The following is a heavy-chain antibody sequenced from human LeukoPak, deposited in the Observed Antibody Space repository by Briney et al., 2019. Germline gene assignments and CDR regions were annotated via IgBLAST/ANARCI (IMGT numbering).Heavy chain of an antibody. CDR3: ARVSGYEGNWFDP. CDR2: IIPIFGTA. CDR1: GGTFSSYA. J-gene: IGHJ5*02. Sequence: ASVKVSCKASGGTFSSYAISWVRQAPGQGLEWMGGIIPIFGTANYAQKFQGRVTITADKSTSTAYMELSSLRSEYTAVNYCARVSGYEGNWFDPWGQGTLVTVSS. D-gene: IGHD5-12*01. V-gene: IGHV1-69*06.